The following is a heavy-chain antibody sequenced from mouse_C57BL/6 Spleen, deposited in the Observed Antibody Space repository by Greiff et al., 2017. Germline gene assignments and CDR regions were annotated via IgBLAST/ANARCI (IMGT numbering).Heavy chain of an antibody. J-gene: IGHJ4*01. Sequence: QVQLQQPGAELVKPGASVKLSCKASGYTFTSYWMHWVKQWPGQGLEWIGMIHPNSGSTNYNEKFKSKATLTVDKSSSTAYMQLSSLTSEDSAVYYCARGDTTVVADYAMDYWGQGTSVTVSS. CDR1: GYTFTSYW. D-gene: IGHD1-1*01. CDR3: ARGDTTVVADYAMDY. V-gene: IGHV1-64*01. CDR2: IHPNSGST.